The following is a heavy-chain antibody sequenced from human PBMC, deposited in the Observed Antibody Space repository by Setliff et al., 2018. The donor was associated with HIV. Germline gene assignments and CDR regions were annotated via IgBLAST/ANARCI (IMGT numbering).Heavy chain of an antibody. J-gene: IGHJ5*02. D-gene: IGHD3-3*01. Sequence: SETLSLTCTVSGGSISSYYWSWIRQPPGKGLEWIGHIYTSGNSRYTNYNSSLESRVAISLDTSSNQFSLKLSSVTAADTAVYHCAREREAWSAYDSWGQGTLVTVSS. CDR3: AREREAWSAYDS. CDR2: IYTSGNSRYT. V-gene: IGHV4-4*08. CDR1: GGSISSYY.